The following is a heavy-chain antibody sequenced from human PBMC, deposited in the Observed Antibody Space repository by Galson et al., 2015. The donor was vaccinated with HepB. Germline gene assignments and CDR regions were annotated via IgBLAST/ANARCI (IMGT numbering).Heavy chain of an antibody. CDR2: ISYDGSNK. J-gene: IGHJ4*02. V-gene: IGHV3-30*04. CDR3: ARDREQWLVYGNLDY. CDR1: GFTFSSYA. Sequence: SLRLSCAASGFTFSSYAMHWVRQAPGKGLEWVAVISYDGSNKYYADSVKGRFTISRDNSENTLYLQMNSLRAEDTAVHYCARDREQWLVYGNLDYWGQGTLVTVSS. D-gene: IGHD6-19*01.